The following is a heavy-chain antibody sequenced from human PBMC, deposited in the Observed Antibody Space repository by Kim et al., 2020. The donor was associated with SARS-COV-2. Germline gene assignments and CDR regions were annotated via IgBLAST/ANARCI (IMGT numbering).Heavy chain of an antibody. D-gene: IGHD2-21*02. CDR2: ISSSSSYT. CDR1: GFTFSDYY. Sequence: GGSLRLSCAASGFTFSDYYMSWIRQAPGKGLEWVSYISSSSSYTNYADSVKGRFTISRDNAKNSLYLQMNSLRAEDTAVYYCARDRLDGGNSWYYYYYGMDVWGQGTTVTVSS. V-gene: IGHV3-11*06. CDR3: ARDRLDGGNSWYYYYYGMDV. J-gene: IGHJ6*02.